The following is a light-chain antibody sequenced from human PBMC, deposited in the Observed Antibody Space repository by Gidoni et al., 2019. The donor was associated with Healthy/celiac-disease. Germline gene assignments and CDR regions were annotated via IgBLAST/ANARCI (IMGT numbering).Light chain of an antibody. Sequence: IVLTQSPATLSLSPGERATLSCRASQSVSSYLAWYQQKPGQAPRLLIYDASNRATGIPARFSGSGSGTDFTLTISSLEPEDFAVDYCQQRSNWPPHTFXQXTKLEIK. J-gene: IGKJ2*01. CDR1: QSVSSY. CDR3: QQRSNWPPHT. CDR2: DAS. V-gene: IGKV3-11*01.